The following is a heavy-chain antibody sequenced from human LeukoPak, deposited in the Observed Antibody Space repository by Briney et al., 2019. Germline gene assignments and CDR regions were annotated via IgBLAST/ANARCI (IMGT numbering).Heavy chain of an antibody. CDR1: GGSISSYY. CDR2: IYTSGST. D-gene: IGHD6-13*01. CDR3: AREERIPSSSSPTHSDY. V-gene: IGHV4-4*07. Sequence: SETLSLTCTVSGGSISSYYWSLIRQPAGKGLEWIGRIYTSGSTNYNPSLKSRVTMSVDTSKNQFSLKLSSVTAADTAVYYCAREERIPSSSSPTHSDYWGQGTLVTVSS. J-gene: IGHJ4*02.